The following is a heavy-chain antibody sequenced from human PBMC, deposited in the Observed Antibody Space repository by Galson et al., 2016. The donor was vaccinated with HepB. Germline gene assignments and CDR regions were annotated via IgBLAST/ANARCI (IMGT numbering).Heavy chain of an antibody. J-gene: IGHJ4*02. Sequence: SLRLSCAASGFTLSSYAVHWVRQTPGKGLEWVADISYADGSNTYYADSVKGRFTISRDNSKNTVYLQINSLRVEDTAVYYCARDVDPRSVFVPGGYFDYWGQGTLVTVSS. CDR2: ISYADGSNT. D-gene: IGHD3-3*01. CDR1: GFTLSSYA. V-gene: IGHV3-30-3*01. CDR3: ARDVDPRSVFVPGGYFDY.